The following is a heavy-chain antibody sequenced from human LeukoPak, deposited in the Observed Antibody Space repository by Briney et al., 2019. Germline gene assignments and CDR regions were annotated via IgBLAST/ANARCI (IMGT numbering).Heavy chain of an antibody. CDR2: ISAYNGNT. V-gene: IGHV1-18*01. Sequence: VKVSCKASGYTFPSYGISWVRQAPGQGLEWMGWISAYNGNTNYAQKLQGRVTMTTDTSTSTDYMELRSLRSDDTGVYYCARVMGYSYGYHYYYYGMDVWGQGTTVTVSS. CDR3: ARVMGYSYGYHYYYYGMDV. CDR1: GYTFPSYG. J-gene: IGHJ6*02. D-gene: IGHD5-18*01.